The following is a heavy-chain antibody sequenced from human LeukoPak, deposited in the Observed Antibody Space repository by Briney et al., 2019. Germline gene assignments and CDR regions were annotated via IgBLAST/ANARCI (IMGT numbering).Heavy chain of an antibody. J-gene: IGHJ4*02. Sequence: PSETLSLTCTVSGGSIRSYYWSWIRQPPGKGLEWIGYIYYSGSTNYNPSLKSRVTISVDTSKNQFSLKLSSVTAADTAVYYCARSKSGGPYDFWSGYYYFDYWGQGTLVTVSS. V-gene: IGHV4-59*01. CDR1: GGSIRSYY. CDR3: ARSKSGGPYDFWSGYYYFDY. D-gene: IGHD3-3*01. CDR2: IYYSGST.